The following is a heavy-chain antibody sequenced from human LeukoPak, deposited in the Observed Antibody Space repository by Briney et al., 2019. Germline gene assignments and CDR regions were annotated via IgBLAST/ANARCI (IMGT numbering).Heavy chain of an antibody. V-gene: IGHV3-23*01. Sequence: GGSLRLSCAASGFTFSSYAMNWVRQAPGKGLEWVSAISGNGGSTYYADSVKGRFTISRDNSKNTLYLQMNSLRADDTAVYYCAKDYDFWSGYPHDYWGQGTLVTVSS. D-gene: IGHD3-3*01. CDR2: ISGNGGST. CDR1: GFTFSSYA. CDR3: AKDYDFWSGYPHDY. J-gene: IGHJ4*02.